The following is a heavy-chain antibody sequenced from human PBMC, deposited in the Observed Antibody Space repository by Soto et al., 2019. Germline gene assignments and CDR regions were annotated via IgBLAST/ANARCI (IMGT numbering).Heavy chain of an antibody. CDR1: GFTFSSYG. CDR2: ISYDGSNK. CDR3: AKDRGAARPYYYYDGMDV. V-gene: IGHV3-30*18. J-gene: IGHJ6*02. Sequence: QVQLVESGGGVVQPGRSLRLSCAASGFTFSSYGMHWVRQAPGKGLEWVAVISYDGSNKYYADSVKGRFTISRDNSKNTLYLQMNSLRAEDTAVYYCAKDRGAARPYYYYDGMDVWGQGTTVTVSS. D-gene: IGHD6-6*01.